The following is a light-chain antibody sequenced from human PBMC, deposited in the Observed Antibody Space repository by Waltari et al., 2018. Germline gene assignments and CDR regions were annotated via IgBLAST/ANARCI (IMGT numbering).Light chain of an antibody. Sequence: QSALTQPASVSRSPGQPTTISSTVTSTEVGVYTSVSWYHQHPGKAPKLMIYDASNRPSGVSNRFSGSKPGDTASLTLSGLQPEDEADYYCKLFSSGSTLVFGGGTKLTVL. CDR1: STEVGVYTS. V-gene: IGLV2-14*03. J-gene: IGLJ3*02. CDR3: KLFSSGSTLV. CDR2: DAS.